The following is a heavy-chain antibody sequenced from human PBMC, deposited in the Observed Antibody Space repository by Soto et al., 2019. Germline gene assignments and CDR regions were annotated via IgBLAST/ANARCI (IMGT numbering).Heavy chain of an antibody. CDR2: MDYSGST. J-gene: IGHJ1*01. CDR3: AGDDSSGYYLAH. Sequence: PSETLSLTCTVSGGSISASSYYWGWIRQPPGKGLEWIGSMDYSGSTYYNPSLKSRVTISVDTSKNQFSLKLSSVTAADTAVYYCAGDDSSGYYLAHWGQGTLVTVSS. D-gene: IGHD3-22*01. CDR1: GGSISASSYY. V-gene: IGHV4-39*02.